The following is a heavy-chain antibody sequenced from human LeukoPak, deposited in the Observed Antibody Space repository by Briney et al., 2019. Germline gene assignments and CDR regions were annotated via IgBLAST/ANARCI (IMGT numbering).Heavy chain of an antibody. CDR2: ISSSSSTI. CDR1: GFTFSSYS. J-gene: IGHJ4*02. Sequence: GGSLRLSCAASGFTFSSYSMNWVRQAPGKGLEWVSYISSSSSTIYYADSVKGRFTISRDNAKNSLYLQMNSLRDEDTAVYYCARGCGSGSYYDRSYFDYWGQGTLVTVSS. V-gene: IGHV3-48*02. D-gene: IGHD3-10*01. CDR3: ARGCGSGSYYDRSYFDY.